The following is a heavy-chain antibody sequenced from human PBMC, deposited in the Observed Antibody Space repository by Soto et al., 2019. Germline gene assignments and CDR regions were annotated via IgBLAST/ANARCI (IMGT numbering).Heavy chain of an antibody. D-gene: IGHD3-10*01. V-gene: IGHV1-18*01. CDR3: ARDDSGLLWFGELFYYYHGMDV. CDR1: GYTFTSYG. CDR2: ISAYNGNT. J-gene: IGHJ6*02. Sequence: EASVKVSCKASGYTFTSYGISWVRQAPGQGLEWMGWISAYNGNTNYAQKLQGRVTMTTDTSTSTAYMELRSLRSDDTAVYYCARDDSGLLWFGELFYYYHGMDVWGQGTTVTVS.